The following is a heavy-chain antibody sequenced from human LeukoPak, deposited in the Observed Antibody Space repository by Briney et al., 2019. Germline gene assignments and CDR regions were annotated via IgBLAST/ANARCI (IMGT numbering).Heavy chain of an antibody. CDR2: IYYSGST. CDR1: GGSISSYY. J-gene: IGHJ4*02. Sequence: SETLSLTCTVSGGSISSYYWSWIRQPPGKGLEWIGYIYYSGSTNYNPSLKSRVTISVDTSKNQFSLKLSSVTAADTAVYYCARSPKTRRLDYWGQGTLVTVSS. V-gene: IGHV4-59*08. CDR3: ARSPKTRRLDY. D-gene: IGHD4-23*01.